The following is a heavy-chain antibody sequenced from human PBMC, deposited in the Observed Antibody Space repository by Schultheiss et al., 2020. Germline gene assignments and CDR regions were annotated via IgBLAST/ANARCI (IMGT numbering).Heavy chain of an antibody. Sequence: ASVKVSGKASGYTFTSYGISWVRQAPGQGLEWMGWISAYNGNTNYAQKLQGRVTMTTDTSTSTAYMELRSLRSDDTAVYYCARGPPKYSSGWYGGGYWGQGTLVTVSS. V-gene: IGHV1-18*01. D-gene: IGHD6-19*01. CDR1: GYTFTSYG. CDR3: ARGPPKYSSGWYGGGY. J-gene: IGHJ4*02. CDR2: ISAYNGNT.